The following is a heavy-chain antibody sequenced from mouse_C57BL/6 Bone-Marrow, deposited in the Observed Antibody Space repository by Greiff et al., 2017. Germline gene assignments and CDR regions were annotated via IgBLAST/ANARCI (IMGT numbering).Heavy chain of an antibody. J-gene: IGHJ4*01. CDR1: YFAFMASA. CDR3: ASRRDY. Sequence: LQHSGAELVRPGSSVKLSCKASYFAFMASAMHWVKQRPGHGLEWIGTFTMYSDATEYSENFKGKATLTANKSSSTAYMELSSLTSEDSAVYYCASRRDYGGQGTSVTVSS. V-gene: IGHV1-49*01. CDR2: FTMYSDAT.